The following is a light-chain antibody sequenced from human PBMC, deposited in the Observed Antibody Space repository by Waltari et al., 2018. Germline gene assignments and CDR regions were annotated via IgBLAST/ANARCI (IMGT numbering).Light chain of an antibody. V-gene: IGLV2-14*01. CDR1: TTDIATFDY. CDR2: PVT. CDR3: SSYTDSTTVV. J-gene: IGLJ2*01. Sequence: QSALTQPASVSGSPGQSITISCSGSTTDIATFDYLSWYQQYPGKAPKRILYPVTIRPSGVSNRFSGSKSGNTASLTISGLQTDDEAIYYCSSYTDSTTVVFGGGTVVTVL.